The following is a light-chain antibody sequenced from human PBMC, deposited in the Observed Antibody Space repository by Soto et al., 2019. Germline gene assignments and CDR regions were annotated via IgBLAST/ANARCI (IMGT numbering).Light chain of an antibody. J-gene: IGLJ1*01. CDR3: SSYTSSSTFV. V-gene: IGLV2-14*01. CDR1: SSDVGGHDY. CDR2: HVT. Sequence: QSALTQSASVPGSPGQSITISCTGTSSDVGGHDYVSWYQQHPGKAPTLMIYHVTNRPSGVSSRFSGSKSGNTAFLILSGLQAEDEADYYCSSYTSSSTFVFGTGTKVTVL.